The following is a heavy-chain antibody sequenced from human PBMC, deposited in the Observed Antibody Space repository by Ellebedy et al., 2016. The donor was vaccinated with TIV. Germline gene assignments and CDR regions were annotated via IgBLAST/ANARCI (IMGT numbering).Heavy chain of an antibody. CDR2: INPSGGTT. D-gene: IGHD4-17*01. CDR1: GYTFTSYY. J-gene: IGHJ4*02. CDR3: ARDGYGDPSDFDY. Sequence: ASVKVSCXASGYTFTSYYMHWVRQAPGQGLEWMGIINPSGGTTSYAQKFQGRVTMTRDTSTSTVYMELSSLRSEDTAVYYCARDGYGDPSDFDYWGQGTLVTVSS. V-gene: IGHV1-46*01.